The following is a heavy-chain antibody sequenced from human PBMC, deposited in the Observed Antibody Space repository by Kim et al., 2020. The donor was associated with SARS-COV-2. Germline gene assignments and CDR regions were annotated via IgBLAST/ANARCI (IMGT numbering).Heavy chain of an antibody. CDR3: AKSMVTLTRNNWFDP. D-gene: IGHD5-18*01. V-gene: IGHV1-69*13. CDR1: GGTFSSYA. Sequence: SVKVSCKASGGTFSSYAISWVRQAPGQGLEWMGGIIPIFGTANYAQKFQGRVTITADESTSTAYMELSSLRSEDTAVYYCAKSMVTLTRNNWFDPWGQGTLVTVSS. CDR2: IIPIFGTA. J-gene: IGHJ5*02.